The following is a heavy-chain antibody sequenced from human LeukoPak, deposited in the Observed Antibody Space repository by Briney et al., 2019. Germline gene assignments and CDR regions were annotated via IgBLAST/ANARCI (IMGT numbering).Heavy chain of an antibody. V-gene: IGHV3-48*03. CDR3: AKGGYFYDSSDAY. Sequence: GGALRLSCAASGFTFSSYEMNWVRQAPGKGLEWLSYISSSGSAIYYGDSVKGRFTISRDNAKNSLYLQMNSLRAEDTAVYYCAKGGYFYDSSDAYWGEGALVAVSS. CDR2: ISSSGSAI. CDR1: GFTFSSYE. D-gene: IGHD3-22*01. J-gene: IGHJ4*02.